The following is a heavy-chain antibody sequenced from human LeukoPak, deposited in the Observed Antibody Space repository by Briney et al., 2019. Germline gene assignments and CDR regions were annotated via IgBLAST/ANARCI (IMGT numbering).Heavy chain of an antibody. CDR1: GGSFSGYY. V-gene: IGHV4-59*01. Sequence: SETLSLTCAIYGGSFSGYYWSWIRQPPGKGLEWIGWIYYTGTTNYNSSLKSRVTISVGTSRNQFSLRLTSVTAADTAVYYCAKYGDHWNYFDYWGQGTLVTVSS. J-gene: IGHJ4*02. D-gene: IGHD4-17*01. CDR2: IYYTGTT. CDR3: AKYGDHWNYFDY.